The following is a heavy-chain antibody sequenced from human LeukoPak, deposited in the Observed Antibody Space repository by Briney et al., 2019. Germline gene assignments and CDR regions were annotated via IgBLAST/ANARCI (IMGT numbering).Heavy chain of an antibody. CDR2: IRQDGSEK. Sequence: PGGSLRLSCAASGFNFSHSWMSWVRQAPGKGLEWVANIRQDGSEKFHVKSVRGRFTIPRDNAKNSLYLQMNSLRVEDTAVYYCARDHAEYSYDSSGYCDYWGQGTLVTVSS. J-gene: IGHJ4*02. D-gene: IGHD3-22*01. CDR1: GFNFSHSW. V-gene: IGHV3-7*01. CDR3: ARDHAEYSYDSSGYCDY.